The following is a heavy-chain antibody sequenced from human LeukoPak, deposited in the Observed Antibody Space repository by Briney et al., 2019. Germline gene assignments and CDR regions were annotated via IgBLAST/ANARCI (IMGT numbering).Heavy chain of an antibody. CDR2: INPDGRDT. CDR3: TSWGDTTAEYFQR. D-gene: IGHD2-21*02. J-gene: IGHJ1*01. Sequence: EGSLRLSCVVSGFTFNRCWMNWVRQAPGKGLEWVAHINPDGRDTYYVDSVKGRFTISRDNAQNSMYLQMHSLRVEDTAVYYCTSWGDTTAEYFQRWGQGTLVTVSS. V-gene: IGHV3-7*01. CDR1: GFTFNRCW.